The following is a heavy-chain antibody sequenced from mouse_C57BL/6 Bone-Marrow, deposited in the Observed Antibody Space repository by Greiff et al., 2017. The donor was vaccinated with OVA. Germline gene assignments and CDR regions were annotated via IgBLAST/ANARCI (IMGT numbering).Heavy chain of an antibody. CDR1: GFNIKDDY. Sequence: VQLQQSGAELVRPGASVKLSCTASGFNIKDDYMHWVKQRPEQGLEWIGWIYPENGDTEYASKFQGKATLTADTSSNTAYLQLSSLTYEDTAVYYSTAYGNFDYWGQGTTLTVSS. D-gene: IGHD2-1*01. V-gene: IGHV14-4*01. J-gene: IGHJ2*01. CDR3: TAYGNFDY. CDR2: IYPENGDT.